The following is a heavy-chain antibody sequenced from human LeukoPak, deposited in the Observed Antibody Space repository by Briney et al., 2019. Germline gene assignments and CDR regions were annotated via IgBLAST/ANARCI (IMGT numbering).Heavy chain of an antibody. J-gene: IGHJ4*02. V-gene: IGHV3-21*01. CDR2: ISSSSSYI. D-gene: IGHD4-17*01. CDR1: GFTFSSYS. CDR3: ARDRTTVTAFDY. Sequence: KPGGSLRLSCAASGFTFSSYSMNWVRQAPGKGLEWVSSISSSSSYIYYADSVKGRFTISRDNAKNSLYLQMNSLRAEDTAVYYCARDRTTVTAFDYWGQGTLVTASS.